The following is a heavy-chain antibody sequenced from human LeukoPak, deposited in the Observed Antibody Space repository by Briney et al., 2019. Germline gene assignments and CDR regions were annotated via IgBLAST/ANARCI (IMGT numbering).Heavy chain of an antibody. J-gene: IGHJ5*02. Sequence: GASVKVSCKASGYTFTSYYMHWVRQAPGQGLEWMGIINPSGGSTSYAQKFQGRVTMTRDTSTSTVYMELSSLRSEDTAVYYCARESPTMIVVVTHGWFDPWGQGTLVTVSS. CDR3: ARESPTMIVVVTHGWFDP. CDR1: GYTFTSYY. D-gene: IGHD3-22*01. CDR2: INPSGGST. V-gene: IGHV1-46*01.